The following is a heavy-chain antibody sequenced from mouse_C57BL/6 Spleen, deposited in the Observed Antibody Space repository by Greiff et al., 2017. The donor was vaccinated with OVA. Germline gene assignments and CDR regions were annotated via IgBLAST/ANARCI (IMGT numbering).Heavy chain of an antibody. V-gene: IGHV5-17*01. J-gene: IGHJ4*01. CDR1: GFTFSDYG. CDR2: ISSGSSTI. Sequence: EVQLVESGGGLVKPGGSLKLSCAASGFTFSDYGMHWVRQAPEKGLEWVAYISSGSSTIYYADTVKGRFTISRDNAKNTLFLQMTSLRSEDTAMYYCARDPNYYAMDYWGQGTSVTVSS. CDR3: ARDPNYYAMDY.